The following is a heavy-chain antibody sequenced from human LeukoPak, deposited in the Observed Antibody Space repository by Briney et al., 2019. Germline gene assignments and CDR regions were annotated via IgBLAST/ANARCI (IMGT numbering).Heavy chain of an antibody. CDR3: ARIVPRIAVAGSGPRFDY. CDR1: GGSFSGYY. D-gene: IGHD6-19*01. Sequence: SETLSLTCAVYGGSFSGYYWSWIRQPPGKGLEWIGEINHSGSTNYNPSLKSRVTISVDTSKNQFSLKLSSVTAADTAVYYCARIVPRIAVAGSGPRFDYWGQGTLVTVSS. J-gene: IGHJ4*02. V-gene: IGHV4-34*01. CDR2: INHSGST.